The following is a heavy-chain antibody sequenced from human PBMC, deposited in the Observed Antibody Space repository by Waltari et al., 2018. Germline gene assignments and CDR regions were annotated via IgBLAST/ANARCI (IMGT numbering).Heavy chain of an antibody. V-gene: IGHV1-3*01. Sequence: QAPGQRVEWMGWINAGNGNTKYSQKFQGRVTITRDTSASTAYMELSSLRSEDTAVYYCARGPSSLPYCDYWGQGTLVTVSS. J-gene: IGHJ4*02. CDR2: INAGNGNT. D-gene: IGHD2-2*01. CDR3: ARGPSSLPYCDY.